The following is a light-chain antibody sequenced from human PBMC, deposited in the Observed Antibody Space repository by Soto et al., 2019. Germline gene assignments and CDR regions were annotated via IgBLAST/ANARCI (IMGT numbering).Light chain of an antibody. V-gene: IGLV2-11*01. CDR2: DVS. J-gene: IGLJ2*01. CDR3: CSYACSHTFHV. Sequence: QSVLTQPRSVSGSPGQSVTISCTGTSSDIGGYDYVSWYQQLPGQAPRLIIYDVSKRPSGVPDRLSGSTSANTSSLTISGLQSEDEADYRCCSYACSHTFHVFGGGTKLTVL. CDR1: SSDIGGYDY.